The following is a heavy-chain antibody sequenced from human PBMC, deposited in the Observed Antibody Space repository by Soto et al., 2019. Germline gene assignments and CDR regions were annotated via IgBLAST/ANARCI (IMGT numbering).Heavy chain of an antibody. CDR2: IHSDGSAT. CDR1: GFTFDYYW. J-gene: IGHJ4*02. V-gene: IGHV3-74*03. D-gene: IGHD1-26*01. Sequence: EVQLVESGGGLVQPGGSLRLTCAASGFTFDYYWMHWVRQAPGKGLVWVSSIHSDGSATTYADSVKGRFTISRDNTKNTVYLQMNSLGVEDTAVYFCSSGGVGKVDLWGRGTLVTVSS. CDR3: SSGGVGKVDL.